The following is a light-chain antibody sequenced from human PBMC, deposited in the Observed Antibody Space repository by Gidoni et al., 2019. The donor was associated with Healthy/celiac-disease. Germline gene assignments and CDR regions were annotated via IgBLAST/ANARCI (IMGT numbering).Light chain of an antibody. J-gene: IGLJ2*01. V-gene: IGLV2-14*03. CDR2: DVS. Sequence: QSALTQPASVSGSPGQSITISCTGTSSDVGGYNYVSWYQQHPGKAPKLMIYDVSNRPSGVSNRFFGSKSGNTASLTISGLQAEDEADYYCSSYTSSSTLIFGGGTKLTVV. CDR1: SSDVGGYNY. CDR3: SSYTSSSTLI.